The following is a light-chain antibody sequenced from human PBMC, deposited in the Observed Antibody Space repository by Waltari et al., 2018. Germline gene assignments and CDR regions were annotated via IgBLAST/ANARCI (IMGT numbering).Light chain of an antibody. CDR2: TAS. CDR1: QSISSW. Sequence: DIQMTQSPSTLPASVGARVTITCRASQSISSWLAWYQQKPGKAPKLLIYTASRLENGVPSRFSGSGSGTEFTLTISSLQPDDFATYFCQQYSGYSQTFGQGTKVEI. CDR3: QQYSGYSQT. V-gene: IGKV1-5*03. J-gene: IGKJ1*01.